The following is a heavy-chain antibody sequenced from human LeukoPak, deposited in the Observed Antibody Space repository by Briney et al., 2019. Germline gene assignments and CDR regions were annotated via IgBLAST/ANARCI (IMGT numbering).Heavy chain of an antibody. CDR1: GFTFSSYA. CDR3: ARRAAADSFYSDY. Sequence: GGSLRLSCAASGFTFSSYAMHWVRQAPGKGLEYVSAISCNGGSAYYANSVKGRFTISRDNSKNTLYLQMGSLRAEDMAVYYCARRAAADSFYSDYWGQGTLVTVSS. V-gene: IGHV3-64*01. J-gene: IGHJ4*02. CDR2: ISCNGGSA. D-gene: IGHD6-13*01.